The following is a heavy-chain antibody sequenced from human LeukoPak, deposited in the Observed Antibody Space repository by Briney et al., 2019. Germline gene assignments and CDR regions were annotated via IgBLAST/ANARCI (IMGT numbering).Heavy chain of an antibody. D-gene: IGHD1-26*01. J-gene: IGHJ5*02. Sequence: SETLSLTCTVSGGSISSGGYYGSWIRQHPGKGLEWIGYIYYSGSTYYNPSLKSRVTISVDTSKNQFSLKLSSVTAADTAVYYCARGYSGSYVGMSLNWFDPWGQGTLVTVSS. CDR2: IYYSGST. V-gene: IGHV4-31*03. CDR1: GGSISSGGYY. CDR3: ARGYSGSYVGMSLNWFDP.